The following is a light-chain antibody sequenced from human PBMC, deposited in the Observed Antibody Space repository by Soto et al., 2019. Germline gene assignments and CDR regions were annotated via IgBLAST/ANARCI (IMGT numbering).Light chain of an antibody. CDR3: QQRSNRPRFT. CDR1: QSVDNY. V-gene: IGKV3-11*01. CDR2: DVS. J-gene: IGKJ3*01. Sequence: EIVLTQSPATLSLSPGERATLSCRASQSVDNYLAWYQQKPGQAPRLLIYDVSNRATGTPARFSGSGSGTDFTLSISSLDPEDFAVYYCQQRSNRPRFTFGPGTKVDIK.